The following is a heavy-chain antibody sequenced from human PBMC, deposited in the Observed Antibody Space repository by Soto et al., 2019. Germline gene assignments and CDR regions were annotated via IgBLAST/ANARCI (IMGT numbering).Heavy chain of an antibody. D-gene: IGHD2-15*01. CDR1: GYTFTSYY. V-gene: IGHV1-46*03. CDR2: INPSGST. CDR3: ARVYCSGGSCCSIDY. Sequence: QVQLVQSGAEVKKPGASVKVSCKASGYTFTSYYMHWVRQAPGQGLEWMGIINPSGSTSYAQKFQGRVTLTRDTYTSTVYMELSSLRSGDTAVYYCARVYCSGGSCCSIDYWGQGTLVTVSS. J-gene: IGHJ4*02.